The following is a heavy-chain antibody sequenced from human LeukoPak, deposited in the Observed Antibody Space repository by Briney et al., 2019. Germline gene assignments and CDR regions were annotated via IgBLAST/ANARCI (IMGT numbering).Heavy chain of an antibody. CDR1: GFRFGGFW. D-gene: IGHD3-16*01. Sequence: GGSLRLSCEASGFRFGGFWMTWVRQAPGKGPERVANINQDGSEELYVDPVKGRFTISRDNAKNSLYLQMNSLRVEDTAVYYCTRDVREAYDIWGHGTMVTVSS. J-gene: IGHJ3*02. V-gene: IGHV3-7*03. CDR2: INQDGSEE. CDR3: TRDVREAYDI.